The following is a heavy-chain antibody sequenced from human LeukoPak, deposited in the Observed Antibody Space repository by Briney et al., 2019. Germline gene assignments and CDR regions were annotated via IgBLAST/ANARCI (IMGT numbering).Heavy chain of an antibody. Sequence: GASVKVSCKASGGTFSSYAISWVRQAPGQGLEWMGGIIPIFGTANYAQKFQGRVTITADESTSTAYMELSSLRSEDTAVYYCARVGYLRSYSSGWYNWFDPWGQGTPVTASS. V-gene: IGHV1-69*01. D-gene: IGHD6-19*01. J-gene: IGHJ5*02. CDR3: ARVGYLRSYSSGWYNWFDP. CDR1: GGTFSSYA. CDR2: IIPIFGTA.